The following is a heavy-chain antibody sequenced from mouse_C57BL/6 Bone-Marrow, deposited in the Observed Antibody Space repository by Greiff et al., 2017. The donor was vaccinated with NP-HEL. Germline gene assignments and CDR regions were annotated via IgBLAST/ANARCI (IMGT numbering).Heavy chain of an antibody. Sequence: VQLKESGPELVKPGASVKMSCKASGYTFTDYNMHWVKQSHGKSLEWIGYINPDNGGTSYNQKFKGKATLTVNKSSSTAYMELRSLTSEDSAVYYCARGYYGNGYYAMDYWGQGTSVTVSS. V-gene: IGHV1-22*01. J-gene: IGHJ4*01. CDR2: INPDNGGT. CDR3: ARGYYGNGYYAMDY. CDR1: GYTFTDYN. D-gene: IGHD2-1*01.